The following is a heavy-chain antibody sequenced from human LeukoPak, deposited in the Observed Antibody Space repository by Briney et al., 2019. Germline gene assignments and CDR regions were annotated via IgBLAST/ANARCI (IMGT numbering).Heavy chain of an antibody. CDR3: AREGEEQQLVATSFDY. V-gene: IGHV1-69*05. J-gene: IGHJ4*02. Sequence: ASVKVSCKASGGTFSSYAISWVRQAPGQGLEWMGGIIPIFGTANYAQKFQGRVTMTRDTSISTAYMELSRLRSDDTAVYYCAREGEEQQLVATSFDYWGQGTLVTVSS. D-gene: IGHD6-13*01. CDR1: GGTFSSYA. CDR2: IIPIFGTA.